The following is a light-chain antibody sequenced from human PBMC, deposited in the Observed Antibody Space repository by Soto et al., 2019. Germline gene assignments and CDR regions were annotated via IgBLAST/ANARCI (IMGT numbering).Light chain of an antibody. Sequence: DIQMTQSPSTLSASVGDRVNITCRASQSISTWLAWYQQKPGKAPTLLIYHASSLASGVPSRFSGSGSGTEFTRTISSLQPDDFATYHCQQYNSYPRTFGQGTKVEIK. V-gene: IGKV1-5*01. CDR2: HAS. J-gene: IGKJ1*01. CDR1: QSISTW. CDR3: QQYNSYPRT.